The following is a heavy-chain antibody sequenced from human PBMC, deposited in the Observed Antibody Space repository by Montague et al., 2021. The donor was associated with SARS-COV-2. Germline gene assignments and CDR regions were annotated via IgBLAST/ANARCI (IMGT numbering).Heavy chain of an antibody. D-gene: IGHD6-19*01. CDR2: ISAYNGNT. CDR3: ATAVAGFSWFDP. V-gene: IGHV1-18*01. CDR1: GYTFTSYG. Sequence: SVKVPCKASGYTFTSYGISWVRQAPGQGLEWMGWISAYNGNTNYAQKLQGRVTMTTDTSTSIAYMELRSLISDDTAVYYCATAVAGFSWFDPWGQGALVTVSS. J-gene: IGHJ5*02.